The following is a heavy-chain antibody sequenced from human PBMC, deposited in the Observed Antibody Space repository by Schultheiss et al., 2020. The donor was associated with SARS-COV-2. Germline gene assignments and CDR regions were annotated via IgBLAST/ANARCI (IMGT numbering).Heavy chain of an antibody. CDR1: GFSFSTYS. J-gene: IGHJ6*02. V-gene: IGHV3-21*01. CDR3: ARDEYVSRYSGYDFYYYYGMDV. Sequence: GGSLRLSCVASGFSFSTYSMNWVRQAPGKGLEWVSSISSSSSYIYYADSVKGRFTISRDNAKNSLYLQMNSLRAEDTAVYYCARDEYVSRYSGYDFYYYYGMDVWGQGTTVTVSS. D-gene: IGHD5-12*01. CDR2: ISSSSSYI.